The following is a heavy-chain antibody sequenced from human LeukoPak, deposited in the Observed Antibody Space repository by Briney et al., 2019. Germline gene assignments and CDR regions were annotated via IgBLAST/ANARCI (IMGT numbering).Heavy chain of an antibody. D-gene: IGHD5-12*01. CDR2: ISGSGGST. V-gene: IGHV3-23*01. CDR3: AKYSGYDFDWGYYFDY. Sequence: GGSLRLSCAASGFTFSSYAMSWVRQAPGKGLEWVSAISGSGGSTYYADSVKGRFTISRDNSKNTLYLQMNSLRDEDTAVYYCAKYSGYDFDWGYYFDYWGQGTLVTVSS. J-gene: IGHJ4*02. CDR1: GFTFSSYA.